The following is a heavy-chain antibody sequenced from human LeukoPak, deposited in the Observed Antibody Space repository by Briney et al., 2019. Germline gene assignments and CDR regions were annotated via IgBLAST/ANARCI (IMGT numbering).Heavy chain of an antibody. CDR3: AGSIAAAGFKKDY. CDR2: IIPIFGTA. Sequence: SVKVSCKASGGTFSSYAISWVRQAPGQGLEWMGGIIPIFGTANYAQKFQGRVTITADKSTSTAYRELSSLRSEDTAVYYCAGSIAAAGFKKDYWGQGTLVTVSS. CDR1: GGTFSSYA. V-gene: IGHV1-69*06. J-gene: IGHJ4*02. D-gene: IGHD6-13*01.